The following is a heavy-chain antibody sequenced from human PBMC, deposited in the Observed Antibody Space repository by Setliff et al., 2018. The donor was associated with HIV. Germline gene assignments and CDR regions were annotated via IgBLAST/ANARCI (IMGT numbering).Heavy chain of an antibody. V-gene: IGHV4-4*09. CDR2: IHASGKT. D-gene: IGHD3-16*01. J-gene: IGHJ4*02. CDR3: AKAAVEMTTIAFGGPPGY. Sequence: SETLSLTCTVSGDTDFYWNWIRQPPGKGLEWIGYIHASGKTNYNPSLKSRVTISLDTSKMQFSLHLASVTAADTAVYYCAKAAVEMTTIAFGGPPGYWGKGTLVTVSS. CDR1: GDTDFY.